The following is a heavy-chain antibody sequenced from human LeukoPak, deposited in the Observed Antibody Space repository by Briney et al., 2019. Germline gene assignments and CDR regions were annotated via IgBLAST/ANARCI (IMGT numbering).Heavy chain of an antibody. D-gene: IGHD3-9*01. V-gene: IGHV3-66*01. CDR1: GFTVSSNY. CDR3: AREGYYDILTGYYHWYFDL. J-gene: IGHJ2*01. CDR2: IYSGGST. Sequence: PGGSLRLSCAASGFTVSSNYMSWVRQAPGKGLEWVSVIYSGGSTYYADSVKGRFTISRDNSKNTLYLQMNSLRAEDTAVYYCAREGYYDILTGYYHWYFDLWGRGTLVTVSS.